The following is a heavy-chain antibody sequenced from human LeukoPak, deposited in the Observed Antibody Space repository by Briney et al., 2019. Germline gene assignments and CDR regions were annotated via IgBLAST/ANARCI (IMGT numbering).Heavy chain of an antibody. V-gene: IGHV3-7*01. J-gene: IGHJ5*02. D-gene: IGHD2-8*02. CDR3: VRIGYCAGGGCQGRDWFDP. Sequence: PEGSLRLSCAGSGFAFSDYWMTWVRQAPGKGLECVANIKGDGSNINYVDSVKGRFTISRDNAKNSLFLQMNGLRVEDTAVYYCVRIGYCAGGGCQGRDWFDPWGQGTLVTVSS. CDR1: GFAFSDYW. CDR2: IKGDGSNI.